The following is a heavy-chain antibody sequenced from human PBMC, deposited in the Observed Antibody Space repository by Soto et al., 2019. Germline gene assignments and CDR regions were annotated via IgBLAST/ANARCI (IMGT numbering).Heavy chain of an antibody. V-gene: IGHV6-1*01. CDR1: GDSVSSNTAA. CDR3: PRGVDGSGFER. CDR2: TYYRSNWRH. Sequence: PSQTLSLTCAISGDSVSSNTAAWNWIRSSPSRGLEWLGRTYYRSNWRHDYAVSVKSRITVNPDTSKNHFSLQLNSVTAADPAVYYCPRGVDGSGFERWGQGTLVAVGS. J-gene: IGHJ1*01. D-gene: IGHD2-15*01.